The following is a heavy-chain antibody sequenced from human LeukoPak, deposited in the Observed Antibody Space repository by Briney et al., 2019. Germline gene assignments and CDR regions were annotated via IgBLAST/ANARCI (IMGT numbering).Heavy chain of an antibody. CDR2: VKSKAIGAPT. CDR3: TSTCGQSGYDLGY. CDR1: GXPFSNAW. J-gene: IGHJ4*02. Sequence: GGSLRLSCVGSGXPFSNAWMNWVRQAPGKGLEWVDRVKSKAIGAPTDSAAPVRGRLTISRDDSKNTLYLQMNSLKTEDTGVYYCTSTCGQSGYDLGYWGQGTLVTVSS. V-gene: IGHV3-15*05. D-gene: IGHD5-12*01.